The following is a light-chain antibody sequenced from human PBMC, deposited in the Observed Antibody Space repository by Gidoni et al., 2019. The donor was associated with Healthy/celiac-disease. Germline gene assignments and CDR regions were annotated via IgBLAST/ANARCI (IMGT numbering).Light chain of an antibody. CDR3: QQSTGTGIT. Sequence: DIQMTQSPSSLSASVGDRVTITCRASQSISSYLNWYQQKPGKAPKLLIYAASSLQMGVPSSFSGGGSGKNSTLTFGSRQPENFAPNYCQQSTGTGITLGPGPKWISN. J-gene: IGKJ3*01. CDR1: QSISSY. CDR2: AAS. V-gene: IGKV1-39*01.